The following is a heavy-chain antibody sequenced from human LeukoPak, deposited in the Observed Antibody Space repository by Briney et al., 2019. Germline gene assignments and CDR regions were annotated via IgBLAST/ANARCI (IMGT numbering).Heavy chain of an antibody. J-gene: IGHJ4*02. CDR3: ARVGVAGTGY. CDR2: ISYDGSNK. D-gene: IGHD6-19*01. Sequence: PGRSLRLSCAASGFTFSSYAMHWVRQAPGKGLEWVAVISYDGSNKYYADSVKGRFTISRDNSKNTLYLQMNSLRAEDTAVYYCARVGVAGTGYWGQGTLVTVSS. CDR1: GFTFSSYA. V-gene: IGHV3-30-3*01.